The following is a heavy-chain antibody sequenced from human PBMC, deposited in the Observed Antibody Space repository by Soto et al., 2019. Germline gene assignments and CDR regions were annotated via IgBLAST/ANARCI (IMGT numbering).Heavy chain of an antibody. CDR3: ARLPWAGYGGIFDP. J-gene: IGHJ5*02. CDR2: IYYSGST. D-gene: IGHD4-17*01. Sequence: SETLSLTCAVSGGSISSGFYSWSWIRQPPGKGLEWIGYIYYSGSTNYNPSLKSRVTISVDTSKNQFYLNLSSVTAADTAVYYCARLPWAGYGGIFDPWGQGTLVTVSS. CDR1: GGSISSGFYS. V-gene: IGHV4-61*01.